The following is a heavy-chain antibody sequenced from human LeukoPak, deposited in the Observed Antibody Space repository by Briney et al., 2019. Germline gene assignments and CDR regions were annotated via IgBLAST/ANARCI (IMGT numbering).Heavy chain of an antibody. V-gene: IGHV3-33*08. CDR2: IWYDGSNK. Sequence: GGSLRLSCAASGFTFRAFGMHWVRQPPGKGLEWVAVIWYDGSNKYYADSVKGRFTISRDNSKNMLYLQMNSLRAEDTAVYYCAGDYYDTSGDYGYWGQGTLVTVSS. CDR3: AGDYYDTSGDYGY. J-gene: IGHJ4*02. CDR1: GFTFRAFG. D-gene: IGHD3-22*01.